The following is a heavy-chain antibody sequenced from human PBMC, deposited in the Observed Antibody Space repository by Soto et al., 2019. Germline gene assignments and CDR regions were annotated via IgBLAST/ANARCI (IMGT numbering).Heavy chain of an antibody. J-gene: IGHJ3*02. CDR2: INPNSGGT. CDR1: GYTFTGYY. Sequence: ASVKVSCKASGYTFTGYYMHWVRQAPGQGLEWMGWINPNSGGTNYAQKFQGWVTMTRDTSISTAYMELSRLRSDDTAVYYCARGYSSSDKGAFDIWGQGTMVNVSS. V-gene: IGHV1-2*04. CDR3: ARGYSSSDKGAFDI. D-gene: IGHD6-13*01.